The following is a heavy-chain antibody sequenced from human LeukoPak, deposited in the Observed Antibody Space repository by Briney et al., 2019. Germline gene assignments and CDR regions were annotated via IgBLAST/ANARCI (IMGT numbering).Heavy chain of an antibody. CDR1: GFTFGDYY. Sequence: GGSLRLSCAASGFTFGDYYMTWIRRAPGKGLERVSYISNSGNTIKEADSVKGRFTISRDNAQNSLFLQMKSLRAEDTAVYYCARYRVITNDYFDSWGQGTLVTVSS. J-gene: IGHJ4*02. CDR2: ISNSGNTI. V-gene: IGHV3-11*01. CDR3: ARYRVITNDYFDS. D-gene: IGHD3-16*01.